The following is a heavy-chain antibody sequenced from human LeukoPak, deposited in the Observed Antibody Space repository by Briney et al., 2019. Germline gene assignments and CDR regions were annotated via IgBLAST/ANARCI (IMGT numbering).Heavy chain of an antibody. Sequence: ATVKISCKASVFTFLDYYMHWVQPPPGKGLEWMGRVDPEDGETIYAEKFQGRVTITADTSTDTAYMELSSLRSEDTAVYYCATDACSKSGCVDPWGQGTLVTVSS. CDR2: VDPEDGET. V-gene: IGHV1-69-2*01. D-gene: IGHD2-2*01. CDR1: VFTFLDYY. CDR3: ATDACSKSGCVDP. J-gene: IGHJ5*02.